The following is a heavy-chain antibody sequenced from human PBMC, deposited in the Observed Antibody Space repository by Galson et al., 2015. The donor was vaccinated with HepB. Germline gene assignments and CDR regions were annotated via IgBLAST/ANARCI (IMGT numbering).Heavy chain of an antibody. J-gene: IGHJ4*02. V-gene: IGHV3-30*04. CDR1: GFTFSTYA. D-gene: IGHD3-10*01. CDR3: ARAWFGELLSYFFDY. CDR2: ISYDETNK. Sequence: SLRLSCAASGFTFSTYAMHWVRQAPGKGLEWVAIISYDETNKYYADSVKGRFTISRDNPKNTLHLQMNSLRAEDTAVYYCARAWFGELLSYFFDYWGQGALVTVSS.